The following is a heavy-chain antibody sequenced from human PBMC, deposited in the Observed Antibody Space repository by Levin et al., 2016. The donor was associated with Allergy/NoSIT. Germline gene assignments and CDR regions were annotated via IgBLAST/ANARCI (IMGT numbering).Heavy chain of an antibody. Sequence: GESLKISCAASGFTFSSYWMSWVRQAPGKGLEWVANIKQDGSEKYYVDSVKGRFTISRDNAKNSLHLQMNSLRAEDTAVYYCARDQFDYGDPHAFDIWGQGTMVTVSS. V-gene: IGHV3-7*01. D-gene: IGHD4-17*01. CDR1: GFTFSSYW. CDR3: ARDQFDYGDPHAFDI. J-gene: IGHJ3*02. CDR2: IKQDGSEK.